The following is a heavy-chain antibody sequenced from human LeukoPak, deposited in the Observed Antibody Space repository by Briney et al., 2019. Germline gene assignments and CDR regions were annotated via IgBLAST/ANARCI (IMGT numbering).Heavy chain of an antibody. CDR2: IYYSGNT. J-gene: IGHJ4*02. CDR3: ARQTGSGLFILP. D-gene: IGHD3/OR15-3a*01. Sequence: SETLSLTCTVSGVSISSSNSYWGWIRQPPGKGLAWIGSIYYSGNTYYNVSLKSQVSISIDTSKNQFSLKLTSVTAADTAVYYCARQTGSGLFILPGGQGTLVTVSS. V-gene: IGHV4-39*01. CDR1: GVSISSSNSY.